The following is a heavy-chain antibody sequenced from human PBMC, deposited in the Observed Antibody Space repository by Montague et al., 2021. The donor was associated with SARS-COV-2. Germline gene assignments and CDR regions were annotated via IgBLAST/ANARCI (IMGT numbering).Heavy chain of an antibody. Sequence: SETLSLTCAVYGGSFSGYYWSWIRQPPGKGLEWIGEINHSGSTNYNPPLKSRVTISVDTPRNQFSLKLSSVTAADTAVYYCARNTEWLLWEDYYYGMDVWGQGTTVTVSS. CDR1: GGSFSGYY. CDR2: INHSGST. J-gene: IGHJ6*02. D-gene: IGHD5-12*01. V-gene: IGHV4-34*01. CDR3: ARNTEWLLWEDYYYGMDV.